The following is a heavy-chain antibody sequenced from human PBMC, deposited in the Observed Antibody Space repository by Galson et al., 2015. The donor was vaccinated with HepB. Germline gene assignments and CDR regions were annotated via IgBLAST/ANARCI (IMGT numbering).Heavy chain of an antibody. CDR1: GFTFNYHW. CDR2: IKQDGSDR. Sequence: SLRLSCAASGFTFNYHWMSWLRQAPGKGLEWVANIKQDGSDRYYVDSVKGRFTISRDNAKNSLYLEMNSLRTEDTAVYYCARESRLCRYSNRRGECFYIWGQGAMVTVSS. CDR3: ARESRLCRYSNRRGECFYI. D-gene: IGHD3-16*02. J-gene: IGHJ3*02. V-gene: IGHV3-7*03.